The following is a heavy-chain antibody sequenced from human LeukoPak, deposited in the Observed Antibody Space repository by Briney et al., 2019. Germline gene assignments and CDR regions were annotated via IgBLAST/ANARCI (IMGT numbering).Heavy chain of an antibody. D-gene: IGHD6-13*01. J-gene: IGHJ4*02. CDR2: IHYTGTT. CDR1: DGSISTYY. Sequence: SETLSLTCAVSDGSISTYYWTWIRQSPGKGLEWIGFIHYTGTTSYNPSLKSRLTISVDTSKDLFSLSLDSVTAADTAICFCARARRSNGAAAGTGYIDSWGQGTLVTVSS. V-gene: IGHV4-59*01. CDR3: ARARRSNGAAAGTGYIDS.